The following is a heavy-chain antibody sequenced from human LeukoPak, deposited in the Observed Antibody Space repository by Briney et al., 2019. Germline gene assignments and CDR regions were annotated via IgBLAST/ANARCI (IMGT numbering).Heavy chain of an antibody. D-gene: IGHD4-17*01. Sequence: GGSLRLSCAASGFTFSNYAMQWVRQAPGKGLEWVAFILYGGSSKYYGDSVKGRLTISRDNSKNMMYLQMSSLRAEDTAVYYCARRGHDYGDSEWFDPWGQGTLVTVSS. CDR2: ILYGGSSK. V-gene: IGHV3-30*04. CDR1: GFTFSNYA. CDR3: ARRGHDYGDSEWFDP. J-gene: IGHJ5*02.